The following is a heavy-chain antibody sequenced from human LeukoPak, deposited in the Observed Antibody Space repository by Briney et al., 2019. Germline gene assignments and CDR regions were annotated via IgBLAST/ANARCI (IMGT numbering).Heavy chain of an antibody. Sequence: GGSLRLSCAASGFNFDDYGMHWVRQAPGKGLEWVSGITWNSGRTDYVDSVKGRFTISRDNSKNTLYLQMNNLRAEDTAVYYCAKSGSGGYYDSSGYLSFDYWGQGTLVTVSS. CDR1: GFNFDDYG. CDR2: ITWNSGRT. CDR3: AKSGSGGYYDSSGYLSFDY. D-gene: IGHD3-22*01. V-gene: IGHV3-9*01. J-gene: IGHJ4*02.